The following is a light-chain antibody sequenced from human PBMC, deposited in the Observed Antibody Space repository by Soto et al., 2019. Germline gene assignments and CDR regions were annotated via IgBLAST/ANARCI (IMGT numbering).Light chain of an antibody. J-gene: IGLJ1*01. CDR3: SSYGGSNNRYV. CDR2: EVT. CDR1: SSDVGGYNF. V-gene: IGLV2-8*01. Sequence: QSALTQPPSASGSPGQSVTISCTGTSSDVGGYNFVSWYQPHPGKVPKLIIYEVTKRPSGVPDRFSGSKSGNTASLTVSGLQAEDEADYYCSSYGGSNNRYVFGTGTKLTVL.